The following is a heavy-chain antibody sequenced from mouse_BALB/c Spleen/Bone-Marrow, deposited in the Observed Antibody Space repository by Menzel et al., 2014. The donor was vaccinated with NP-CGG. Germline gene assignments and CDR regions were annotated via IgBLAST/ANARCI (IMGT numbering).Heavy chain of an antibody. D-gene: IGHD2-1*01. V-gene: IGHV1-7*01. CDR2: ISPSTGYS. J-gene: IGHJ3*01. CDR3: ARYGNYPLFAY. Sequence: QVQLQQSGAELAKPGASVKMSCKASGYSFTNYWMHWVKQRPGQGLEWIGYISPSTGYSEYNQKFKDKATLTADKSSNTAYMQLSSLTSEDSAVYYCARYGNYPLFAYWGQGTLVTVSA. CDR1: GYSFTNYW.